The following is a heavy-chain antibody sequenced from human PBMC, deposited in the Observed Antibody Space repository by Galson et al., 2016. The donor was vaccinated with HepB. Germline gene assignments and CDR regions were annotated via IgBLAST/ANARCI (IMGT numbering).Heavy chain of an antibody. CDR1: GFTFSNYV. CDR3: AWELNWRLFDY. Sequence: SLRLSCAASGFTFSNYVMHWVRQAPGKGLVWVSRINPEGIGIYTLYADYVKGRFTISRDNAKNTLYLDMTSLRADDTGVYYCAWELNWRLFDYWGQGNLVTVSP. V-gene: IGHV3-74*01. CDR2: INPEGIGIYT. D-gene: IGHD1-1*01. J-gene: IGHJ4*02.